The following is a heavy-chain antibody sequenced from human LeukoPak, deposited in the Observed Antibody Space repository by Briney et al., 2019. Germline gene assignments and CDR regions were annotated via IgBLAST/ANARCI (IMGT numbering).Heavy chain of an antibody. Sequence: PSETLSLTCAVYGGSFSGYYWSWIRQPPGKGLEWIGEINHSGSTNYNPSLKSRVTISVDTSKNQFSLRLSSVTAADTAVYYCAREGNYYDSNSYPQYYFDYWGQGTLVTVSS. V-gene: IGHV4-34*01. CDR2: INHSGST. D-gene: IGHD3-22*01. CDR3: AREGNYYDSNSYPQYYFDY. J-gene: IGHJ4*02. CDR1: GGSFSGYY.